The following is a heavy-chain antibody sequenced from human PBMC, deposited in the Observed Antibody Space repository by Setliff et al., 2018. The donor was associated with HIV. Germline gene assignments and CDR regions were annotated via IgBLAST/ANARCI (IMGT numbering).Heavy chain of an antibody. J-gene: IGHJ6*03. D-gene: IGHD6-13*01. Sequence: SETLSLTCAVSGYSISSGYYWGWIRQPPGKGLEWVGSIYHSGTTYYNPSLKSRVTISVDTSKNQFSLKLSSVTAADTAIYYCARVSCSGWYSIPRYYYFSMDVWGNGTTVTVSS. CDR1: GYSISSGYY. CDR3: ARVSCSGWYSIPRYYYFSMDV. CDR2: IYHSGTT. V-gene: IGHV4-38-2*01.